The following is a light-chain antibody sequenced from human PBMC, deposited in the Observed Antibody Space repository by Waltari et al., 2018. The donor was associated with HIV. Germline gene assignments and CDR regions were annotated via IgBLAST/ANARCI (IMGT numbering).Light chain of an antibody. CDR2: WAS. CDR3: QQYYSAPLT. Sequence: IVMTQSPDSLALSLGERATINCKSSKSLLYTSKYKNCLYLAWYQQKPGQPPKLLIYWASTREFGVPDRFSGSGSVTDFTLTISSLQAEDVAVYYCQQYYSAPLTFGQGTRLEIK. CDR1: KSLLYTSKYKNCLY. V-gene: IGKV4-1*01. J-gene: IGKJ5*01.